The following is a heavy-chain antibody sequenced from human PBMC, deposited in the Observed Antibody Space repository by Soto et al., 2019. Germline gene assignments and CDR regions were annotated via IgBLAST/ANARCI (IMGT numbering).Heavy chain of an antibody. CDR1: GFTFSRYW. J-gene: IGHJ4*02. V-gene: IGHV3-74*01. CDR3: ARDNGYNYDY. D-gene: IGHD5-12*01. Sequence: GGSLRLSCAASGFTFSRYWMHWVRQAPGKGLVWVSRINFDGSSTSYADSVKGRFTISRDNAKNTLYLQMNSLRAEDTAVYYCARDNGYNYDYWGQGTLVTVSS. CDR2: INFDGSST.